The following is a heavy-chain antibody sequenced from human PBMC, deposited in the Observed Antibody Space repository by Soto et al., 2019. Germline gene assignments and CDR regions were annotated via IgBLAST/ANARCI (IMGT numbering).Heavy chain of an antibody. CDR1: GGSISSGGYY. Sequence: SETLSLTCTVSGGSISSGGYYWSWIRQHPGKGLEWIGYIYYSGSTYYNPSLKSRVTISVDTSKNQFSLKLSSVTAADTAVYYCARSILGYCSSTSCSDLNWFDPWGQGTLVTVSS. CDR3: ARSILGYCSSTSCSDLNWFDP. CDR2: IYYSGST. J-gene: IGHJ5*02. V-gene: IGHV4-31*03. D-gene: IGHD2-2*01.